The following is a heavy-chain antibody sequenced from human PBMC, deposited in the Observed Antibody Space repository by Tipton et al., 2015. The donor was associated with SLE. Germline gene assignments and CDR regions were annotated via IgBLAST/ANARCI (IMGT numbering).Heavy chain of an antibody. Sequence: TLSLTCIVSGGSMSIYKWSWIRQTPGKGLEWIGFFYSSGSTMYNPSLKSRVTISVDTSKNQFSLTLTSVTAADTAVYYCAREWSSFDFWGQGTLVTVSS. CDR1: GGSMSIYK. J-gene: IGHJ4*02. CDR2: FYSSGST. CDR3: AREWSSFDF. D-gene: IGHD2-15*01. V-gene: IGHV4-59*01.